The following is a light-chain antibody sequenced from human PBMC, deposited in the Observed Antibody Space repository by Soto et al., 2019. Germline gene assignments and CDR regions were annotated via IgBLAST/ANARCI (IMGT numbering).Light chain of an antibody. CDR2: WAP. V-gene: IGKV4-1*01. J-gene: IGKJ4*01. Sequence: DIVMTQSPDSLAVSLCERATINCKSSESVLYSSNNKNYLAWYQQKPGQPPKLLIYWAPTRESGVPDRFSGGGSGTDFTLTISSLQAEDVAVYYCQQYYSTPPTFGGGTKVDTK. CDR3: QQYYSTPPT. CDR1: ESVLYSSNNKNY.